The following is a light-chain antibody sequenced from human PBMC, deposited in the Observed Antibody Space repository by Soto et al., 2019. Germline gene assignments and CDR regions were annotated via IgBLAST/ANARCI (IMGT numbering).Light chain of an antibody. J-gene: IGKJ2*01. V-gene: IGKV3-15*01. Sequence: DIVMTQSPATLSVSPGERATLSCRASQRISSSLAWYQQKPGQAPRLLIYGASTRATAFPARFTGSGSGTEFTLTISSLQSEDFAVYYCQQYDNWPYTFGQGTKLEIK. CDR1: QRISSS. CDR3: QQYDNWPYT. CDR2: GAS.